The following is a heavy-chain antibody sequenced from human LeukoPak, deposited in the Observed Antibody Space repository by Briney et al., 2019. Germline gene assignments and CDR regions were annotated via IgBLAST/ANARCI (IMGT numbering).Heavy chain of an antibody. V-gene: IGHV1-69*13. CDR1: GRTFSIYA. Sequence: ASVKVSCKASGRTFSIYAINWVRQAPGQGLEWIGGIIPIFGTANYAQKFQDRVTITADESTSTAYMELSSLRSEDTAIYYCASRLYCSNTRCRNFPFAYWGQGTLVTVSS. J-gene: IGHJ4*02. CDR2: IIPIFGTA. D-gene: IGHD2-2*01. CDR3: ASRLYCSNTRCRNFPFAY.